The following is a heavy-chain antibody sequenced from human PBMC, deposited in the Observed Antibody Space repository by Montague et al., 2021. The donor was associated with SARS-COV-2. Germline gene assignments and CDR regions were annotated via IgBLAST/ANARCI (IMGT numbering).Heavy chain of an antibody. CDR3: ARDDYVWGSYRYSQYNWFDP. CDR1: GFTFSSYS. CDR2: ISSSSSYI. J-gene: IGHJ5*02. V-gene: IGHV3-21*01. D-gene: IGHD3-16*02. Sequence: SLRLSCAASGFTFSSYSMNWVRQAPGKGLEWVSSISSSSSYIYYADSVKGRFTISRDNAKNSLYLQMNSLRAEDTAVYYCARDDYVWGSYRYSQYNWFDPWGQGTLGTVSS.